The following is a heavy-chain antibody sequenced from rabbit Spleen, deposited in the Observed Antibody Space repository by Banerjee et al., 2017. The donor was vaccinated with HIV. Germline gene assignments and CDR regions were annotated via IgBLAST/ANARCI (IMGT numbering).Heavy chain of an antibody. CDR3: ARDTGSSFSSYGMDL. J-gene: IGHJ6*01. CDR1: GFSFSDGYW. V-gene: IGHV1S45*01. D-gene: IGHD8-1*01. Sequence: QEQLVESGGGLVQPEGSLTLTCTASGFSFSDGYWMCWVRQAPGKGPEWIACIYAGSSSGFTYSATWAKGRFTCSKTSSTTVTLQMTSLTVADTATYFCARDTGSSFSSYGMDLWGQGTLVTVS. CDR2: IYAGSSSGFT.